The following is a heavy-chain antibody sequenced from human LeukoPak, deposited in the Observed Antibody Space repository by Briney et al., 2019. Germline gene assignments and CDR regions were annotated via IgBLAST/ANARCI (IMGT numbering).Heavy chain of an antibody. V-gene: IGHV4-34*01. D-gene: IGHD4-17*01. Sequence: SETLSLTCAVYGGSFSGYYWSWIRQPPGKGLEWIGEINHSRSTNYNPSLKSRVTISVDTSKNQFSLKLSSVTAADTAVYYCARGLADYGDYYYYYGMDVWGQGTTVTVSS. CDR3: ARGLADYGDYYYYYGMDV. CDR1: GGSFSGYY. CDR2: INHSRST. J-gene: IGHJ6*02.